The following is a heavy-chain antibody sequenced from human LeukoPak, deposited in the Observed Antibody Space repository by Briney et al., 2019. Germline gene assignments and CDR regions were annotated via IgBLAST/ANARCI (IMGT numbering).Heavy chain of an antibody. D-gene: IGHD4-17*01. V-gene: IGHV1-18*01. Sequence: ASVKVSCKASGYTFTSYGISWVRQAPGQGLEWMGWISAYNGNTNYAQKLQGRVTMTEDTSTDTAYMELSSLRSEDTAVYYCATPQKTYGDYVYWGQGTLVTVSS. J-gene: IGHJ4*02. CDR3: ATPQKTYGDYVY. CDR1: GYTFTSYG. CDR2: ISAYNGNT.